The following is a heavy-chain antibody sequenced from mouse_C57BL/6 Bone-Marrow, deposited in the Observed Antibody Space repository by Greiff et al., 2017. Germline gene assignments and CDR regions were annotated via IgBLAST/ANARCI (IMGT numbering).Heavy chain of an antibody. CDR1: GYTFTSYG. V-gene: IGHV1-81*01. D-gene: IGHD1-1*01. Sequence: QVQLQQSGAELARPGASVKLSCKASGYTFTSYGISWVKQRTGQGLEWIGEIYPRSGNTYYNEKFKGKATLTADKSSSTAYMELRSLTSEDAAVYFCASPYGSSTFAYWGQGTLVTVSA. CDR3: ASPYGSSTFAY. CDR2: IYPRSGNT. J-gene: IGHJ3*01.